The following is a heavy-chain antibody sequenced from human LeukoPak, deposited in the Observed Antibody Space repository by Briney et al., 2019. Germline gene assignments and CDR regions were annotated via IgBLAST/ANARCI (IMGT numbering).Heavy chain of an antibody. D-gene: IGHD1-26*01. V-gene: IGHV3-23*01. CDR2: MSGSGSRA. CDR1: GFTFSNYG. CDR3: AKDRVGAILYFDY. J-gene: IGHJ4*02. Sequence: GGSLRLSCAASGFTFSNYGMSWVRQAPGKGLEWVSAMSGSGSRAYYADSVKGRFTISRDNSKNTLYLQMSSLRVEDTALYYCAKDRVGAILYFDYWGQGTLVTVSS.